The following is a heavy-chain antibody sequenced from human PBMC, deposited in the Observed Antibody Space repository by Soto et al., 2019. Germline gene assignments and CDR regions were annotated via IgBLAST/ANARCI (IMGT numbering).Heavy chain of an antibody. CDR1: GYTFTSYY. D-gene: IGHD2-15*01. CDR2: INPSGGST. CDR3: ASPSGGSCSDAFDI. Sequence: QVQLVQSGAEVKKPGASVKVSCKASGYTFTSYYMHWVRQAPGQGLEWMGIINPSGGSTSYAQKFQGSVTMTKDTPTSKVYMELSSLRSEDTAVYYCASPSGGSCSDAFDIWGQGTMVTVSS. J-gene: IGHJ3*02. V-gene: IGHV1-46*03.